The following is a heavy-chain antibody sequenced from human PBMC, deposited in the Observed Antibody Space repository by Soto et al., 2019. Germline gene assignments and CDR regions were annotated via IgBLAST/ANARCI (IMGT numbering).Heavy chain of an antibody. CDR3: ARGGSLYWYFDL. Sequence: VSVKASGRTSGYTGTDDAMDWVRQAPGQRLEWMGWINAGNGNTKYSQKFQGRVTITRDTSASTAYMELSSLRSEDTAVYYCARGGSLYWYFDLWGRGTLVTVSS. V-gene: IGHV1-3*01. CDR2: INAGNGNT. J-gene: IGHJ2*01. CDR1: GYTGTDDA. D-gene: IGHD1-26*01.